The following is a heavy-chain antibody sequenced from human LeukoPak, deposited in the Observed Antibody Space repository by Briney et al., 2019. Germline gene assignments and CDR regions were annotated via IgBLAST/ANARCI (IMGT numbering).Heavy chain of an antibody. J-gene: IGHJ6*04. Sequence: SETLSLTCTVSGGSISSYWWSWIRQPAGKGLEWIGRVYTSGITRYNPSLGSRATMSVDTSKNQLSLRLSSVTAADTAVYYCAGLYVWGKGTTVTISS. V-gene: IGHV4-4*07. CDR3: AGLYV. CDR1: GGSISSYW. CDR2: VYTSGIT.